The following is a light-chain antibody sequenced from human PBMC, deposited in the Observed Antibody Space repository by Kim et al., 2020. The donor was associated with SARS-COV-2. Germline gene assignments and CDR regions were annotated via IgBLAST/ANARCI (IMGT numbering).Light chain of an antibody. CDR3: SSFTSSNTRL. CDR2: DVS. V-gene: IGLV2-14*03. J-gene: IGLJ2*01. Sequence: QSVVTQPASVSGSPGQSITISCTGDNSDVGRYNFVSWYQQHPGRAPKLLIYDVSSRPSGISDRFSGSKSGNTASLTISGLQTDDEADYYCSSFTSSNTRLFGGGTQLTVL. CDR1: NSDVGRYNF.